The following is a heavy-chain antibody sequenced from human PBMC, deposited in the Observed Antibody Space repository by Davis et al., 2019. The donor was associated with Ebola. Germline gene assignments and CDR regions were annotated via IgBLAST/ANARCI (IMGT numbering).Heavy chain of an antibody. CDR1: GDSIRSTGNY. Sequence: MPSETLSLTCTVSGDSIRSTGNYWTWIRQHPGKGLEWIGYIYYTGSTSYNPSLKSRVTISVDTSKNQFSLRLTSVTAADTAVYYCARDLRSSGFDYWGQGNLVTVS. J-gene: IGHJ4*02. CDR3: ARDLRSSGFDY. CDR2: IYYTGST. V-gene: IGHV4-61*08. D-gene: IGHD6-19*01.